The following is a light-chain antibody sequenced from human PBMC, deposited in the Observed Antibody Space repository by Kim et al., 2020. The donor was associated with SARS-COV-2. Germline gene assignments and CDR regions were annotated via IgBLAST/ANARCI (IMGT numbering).Light chain of an antibody. CDR2: ANS. CDR1: SSDIGACNN. CDR3: QSFDRSNTVRV. Sequence: QSVLTQPPSVSGSPGQRVIISCTGSSSDIGACNNVHWYQQVPGTAPKLIIYANSNRPSGVPDRFSGSKSGNSASLTITGLQAEDEADYYCQSFDRSNTVRVFGAGTKLTVL. J-gene: IGLJ1*01. V-gene: IGLV1-40*01.